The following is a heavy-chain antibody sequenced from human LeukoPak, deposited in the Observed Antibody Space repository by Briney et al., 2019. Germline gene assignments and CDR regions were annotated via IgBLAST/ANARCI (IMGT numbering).Heavy chain of an antibody. CDR2: IYYSGSA. V-gene: IGHV4-59*01. D-gene: IGHD2-21*02. J-gene: IGHJ4*02. Sequence: PSETLSLTCTVSGGSISSFYWSWIRQPPGKGLEWIGNIYYSGSANYDPSLQSRVTLSLDTSKNQFSLRLRSVTAADTALYFCARWTDCGGGDCYFLDYWGQGTLVTVSS. CDR1: GGSISSFY. CDR3: ARWTDCGGGDCYFLDY.